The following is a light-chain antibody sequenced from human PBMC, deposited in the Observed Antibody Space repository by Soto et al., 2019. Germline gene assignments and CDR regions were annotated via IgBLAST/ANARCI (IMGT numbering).Light chain of an antibody. CDR3: SSYTSSSTVV. J-gene: IGLJ2*01. V-gene: IGLV2-14*01. CDR1: SSDVGGYND. Sequence: QSALTQPASVSGSPGQSIPISCTGTSSDVGGYNDVSWYQQHPGKDPKLMISDVSNRPSGVSNRFSGSKSSNTAALTVSGLQAEDEADYYCSSYTSSSTVVFGGGTKVTVL. CDR2: DVS.